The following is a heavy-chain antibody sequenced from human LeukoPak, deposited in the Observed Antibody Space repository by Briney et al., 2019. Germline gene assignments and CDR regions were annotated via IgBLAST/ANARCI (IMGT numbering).Heavy chain of an antibody. D-gene: IGHD1-20*01. CDR2: IYYSGST. CDR1: GGSISSSSYY. Sequence: SETLSLTCTVSGGSISSSSYYWGWIRQPPGKGLEWIGSIYYSGSTYYNPSLKSRVTISVDTSKNQFSLKLSSVTAADTAVYYCARITGTTEWFDPWGQGTLVTVSS. CDR3: ARITGTTEWFDP. J-gene: IGHJ5*02. V-gene: IGHV4-39*07.